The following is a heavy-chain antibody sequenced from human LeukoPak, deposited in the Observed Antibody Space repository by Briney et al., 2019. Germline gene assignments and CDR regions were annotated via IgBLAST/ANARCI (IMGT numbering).Heavy chain of an antibody. V-gene: IGHV1-69*13. J-gene: IGHJ6*03. D-gene: IGHD4-23*01. CDR3: AREATVVTLGYYYYMDV. CDR1: GYTFTSYG. Sequence: GASVKVSCKASGYTFTSYGISWVRQAPGQGLEWMGGIIPIFGTANYAQKFQGRVTITADESTSTAYMELSSLRSEDTAVYYCAREATVVTLGYYYYMDVWGKGTTVTVSS. CDR2: IIPIFGTA.